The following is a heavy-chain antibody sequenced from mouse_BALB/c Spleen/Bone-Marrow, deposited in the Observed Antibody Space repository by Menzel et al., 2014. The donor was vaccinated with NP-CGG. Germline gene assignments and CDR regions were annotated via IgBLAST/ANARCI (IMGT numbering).Heavy chain of an antibody. CDR2: INPESSTI. J-gene: IGHJ2*01. CDR3: TRLTYYGLTDY. V-gene: IGHV4-1*02. CDR1: GFDFSRYW. D-gene: IGHD1-2*01. Sequence: EVMLMESGGGLVQPGGSLKLSCTVSGFDFSRYWMSWVRQAPGKGLQWIGEINPESSTINYTPSLKDKFIISRDNAKNTLYLQMSKVRSEDTALYYCTRLTYYGLTDYWGQGTTLTVSS.